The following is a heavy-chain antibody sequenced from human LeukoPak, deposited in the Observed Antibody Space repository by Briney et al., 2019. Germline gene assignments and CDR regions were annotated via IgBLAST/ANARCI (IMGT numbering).Heavy chain of an antibody. D-gene: IGHD3-22*01. V-gene: IGHV1-8*01. Sequence: ASVKVSCKASGYTFTSRDINWVRQATGQGLEWMGWMNPNSGYTGYEQKFQGRVTMTRDTSTSTAYMELGSLRSEDTAVYYCARGGSSYNDEHEEFDYWGQGTVVTVSS. CDR1: GYTFTSRD. CDR2: MNPNSGYT. J-gene: IGHJ4*02. CDR3: ARGGSSYNDEHEEFDY.